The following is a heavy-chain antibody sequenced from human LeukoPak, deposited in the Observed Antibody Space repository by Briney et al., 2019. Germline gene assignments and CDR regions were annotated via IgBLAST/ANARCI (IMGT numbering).Heavy chain of an antibody. CDR3: ARDRSIVGASGPDAFDI. V-gene: IGHV1-2*02. CDR2: INLNSGGT. J-gene: IGHJ3*02. D-gene: IGHD1-26*01. CDR1: GYTFTGYY. Sequence: ASVKVSCKASGYTFTGYYMHWVRQAPGQGLEWMGWINLNSGGTNYAQKFQGRVTMTRDTSISTAYMELSRLRSDDTAVYYCARDRSIVGASGPDAFDIWGQGTMVTVSS.